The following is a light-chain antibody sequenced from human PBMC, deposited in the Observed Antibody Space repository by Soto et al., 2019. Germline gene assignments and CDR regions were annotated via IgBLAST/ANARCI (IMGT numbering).Light chain of an antibody. CDR1: QSVSSSY. V-gene: IGKV3-20*01. J-gene: IGKJ2*01. CDR2: GAS. CDR3: QQYGSSPPT. Sequence: EIVLTQSPGTLSLSPGERATLSCRASQSVSSSYLAWYQHKPGQAPRLLIYGASSTATGIPDRFSGSGSGTDFTLTISRLEPEDFAVYYCQQYGSSPPTFRQGTKLEIK.